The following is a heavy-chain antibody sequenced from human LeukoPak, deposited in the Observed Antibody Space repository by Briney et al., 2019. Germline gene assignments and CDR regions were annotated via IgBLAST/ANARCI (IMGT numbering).Heavy chain of an antibody. CDR3: ARVGYCSSTSCPFDY. J-gene: IGHJ4*02. CDR1: GGSISSGGYS. D-gene: IGHD2-2*01. V-gene: IGHV4-30-2*01. CDR2: IYHSGST. Sequence: PSEPLSLTCAVSGGSISSGGYSWSWIRQPPGKGLEWIGYIYHSGSTYYNPSLKSRVTISVDRSKNQFSLKLSSVTAADTAVYYCARVGYCSSTSCPFDYWGQGTLVTVSS.